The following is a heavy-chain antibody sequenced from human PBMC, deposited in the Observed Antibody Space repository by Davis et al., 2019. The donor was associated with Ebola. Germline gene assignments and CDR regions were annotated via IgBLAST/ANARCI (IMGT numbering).Heavy chain of an antibody. CDR1: GGSISSYY. CDR3: ARLYGSGSYYFDY. J-gene: IGHJ4*02. V-gene: IGHV4-59*01. D-gene: IGHD3-10*01. Sequence: SETLSLTCTVSGGSISSYYWSWIRQPPGKGLEWIGYIYYSGSTNYNPSLKSRVTIPVDTSKNQFSLKLSSVTAADTAVYYCARLYGSGSYYFDYWGQGTLVTVSS. CDR2: IYYSGST.